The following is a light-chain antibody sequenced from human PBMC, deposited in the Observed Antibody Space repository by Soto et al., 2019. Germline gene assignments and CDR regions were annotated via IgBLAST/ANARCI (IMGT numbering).Light chain of an antibody. J-gene: IGKJ1*01. CDR2: LGS. Sequence: DIVMTQSPLSLPVTPGEPASISCRSSQSLLHSNGYNYLDWYLQKPRQSPQHLIYLGSNRASGVPDRFSGSGSGKDFTLKISRVEAEDVGVYYCMQPLQSWTFGQGTKVDIK. CDR3: MQPLQSWT. V-gene: IGKV2-28*01. CDR1: QSLLHSNGYNY.